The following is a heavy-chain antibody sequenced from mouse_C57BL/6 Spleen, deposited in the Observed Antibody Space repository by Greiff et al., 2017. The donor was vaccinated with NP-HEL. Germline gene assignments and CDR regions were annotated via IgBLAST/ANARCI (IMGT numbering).Heavy chain of an antibody. CDR1: GYTFTSYW. CDR3: AMDYYGSDAMDY. CDR2: IHPSDSDT. D-gene: IGHD1-1*01. J-gene: IGHJ4*01. V-gene: IGHV1-74*01. Sequence: QVQLQQPGAELVKPGASVKVSCKASGYTFTSYWMHWVKQRPGQGLEWIGRIHPSDSDTNYNQKFKGKATLTVDKSSSTAYMHLSSLTSEDSAVYYCAMDYYGSDAMDYWGQGTSVTVSS.